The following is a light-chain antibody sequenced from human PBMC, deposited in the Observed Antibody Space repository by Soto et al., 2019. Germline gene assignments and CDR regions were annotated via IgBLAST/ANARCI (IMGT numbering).Light chain of an antibody. J-gene: IGLJ2*01. CDR3: SSYTSSTTLEAV. V-gene: IGLV2-14*01. Sequence: QSVLTQPASVSGSPGQSITISCTGTSSDVGGYNYVSWYQQHPGKAPKLMIYDVSNRPSGVSNRFSGSKSGNTASLTISGLQVEDEADYYCSSYTSSTTLEAVFGGGTKVTVL. CDR1: SSDVGGYNY. CDR2: DVS.